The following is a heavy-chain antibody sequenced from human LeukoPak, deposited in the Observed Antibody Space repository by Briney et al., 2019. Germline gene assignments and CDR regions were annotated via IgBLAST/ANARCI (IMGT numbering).Heavy chain of an antibody. D-gene: IGHD7-27*01. CDR2: IYYSGST. Sequence: SETLSLTCSVSGDSVSRSDSYWDWIRQPPGKGLEWIGYIYYSGSTNYNPSLKSRVTISVDTSKNQFSLKLSSVTAADTAVYYCAVAPSGAFDIWGQGTMVTVSS. CDR3: AVAPSGAFDI. V-gene: IGHV4-61*08. J-gene: IGHJ3*02. CDR1: GDSVSRSDSY.